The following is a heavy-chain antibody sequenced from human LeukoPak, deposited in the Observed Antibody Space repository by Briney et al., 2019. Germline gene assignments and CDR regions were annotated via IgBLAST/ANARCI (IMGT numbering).Heavy chain of an antibody. V-gene: IGHV4-61*02. Sequence: SETLSLTCTVSGGSISSGSYYWSWIRQPAGKGLEWIGRIYTSGSTNYNPSLKSRVTISVDTSKNQFSLKLSSVTAADTAVYYCASGSGSYYVAYFDYWGQGTLVTVSS. J-gene: IGHJ4*02. D-gene: IGHD1-26*01. CDR2: IYTSGST. CDR3: ASGSGSYYVAYFDY. CDR1: GGSISSGSYY.